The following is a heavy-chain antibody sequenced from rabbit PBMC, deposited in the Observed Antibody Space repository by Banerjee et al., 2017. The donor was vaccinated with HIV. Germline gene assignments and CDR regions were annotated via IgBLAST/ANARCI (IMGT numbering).Heavy chain of an antibody. J-gene: IGHJ4*01. D-gene: IGHD6-1*01. Sequence: EQLVESGGGLVQPGGSLKLSCKASGFDFSSYGVSWVRQAPGKGLEWIGYIDPVFGSTYYASWVNGRFTISRTSSTTVALQMTSLTAADTATYFCARDWADSNGYSYAYDLNLWGQGTLVTVS. CDR2: IDPVFGST. CDR1: GFDFSSYG. V-gene: IGHV1S21*01. CDR3: ARDWADSNGYSYAYDLNL.